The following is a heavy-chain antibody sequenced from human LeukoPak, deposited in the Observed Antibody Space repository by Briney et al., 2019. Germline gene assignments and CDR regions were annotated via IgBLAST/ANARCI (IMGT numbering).Heavy chain of an antibody. CDR3: ARGSYYYGSGFKDTNWFDP. V-gene: IGHV1-2*04. Sequence: GASVKVSCKASGYTFTGYYMHWVRQAPGQGLEWMGWINPNSGGTNYAQKFQGWVTMTRDTSTSTAYMELSRLRSDDTAAYYCARGSYYYGSGFKDTNWFDPWGQGTLVTVSS. CDR1: GYTFTGYY. D-gene: IGHD3-10*01. J-gene: IGHJ5*02. CDR2: INPNSGGT.